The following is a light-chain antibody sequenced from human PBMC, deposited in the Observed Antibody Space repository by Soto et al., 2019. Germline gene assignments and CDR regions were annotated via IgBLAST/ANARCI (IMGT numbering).Light chain of an antibody. V-gene: IGKV3-15*01. CDR1: QSVSSN. CDR2: GAS. Sequence: EIVMTQSPATLSVSPGERATLSCRASQSVSSNLAWYQQKPGQAPRLLIYGASTRATGIPARFSGSGSGTVFTLTISSLQSEDFAVYYWQQYNNWPFPSWTFGQGTKVEIK. CDR3: QQYNNWPFPSWT. J-gene: IGKJ1*01.